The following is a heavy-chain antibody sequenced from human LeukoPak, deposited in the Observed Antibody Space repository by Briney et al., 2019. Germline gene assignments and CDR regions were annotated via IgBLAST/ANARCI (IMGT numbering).Heavy chain of an antibody. CDR3: ARGNYGSGSYLP. D-gene: IGHD3-10*01. V-gene: IGHV3-48*02. CDR1: GFTFSSKN. CDR2: ISSSGGAI. J-gene: IGHJ5*02. Sequence: SLTPSCALSGFTFSSKNMNCDRQAPRKGLEWVSFISSSGGAIYYAGSVKGRFTISRDNAKNSLYLEMNSLTDEDTAVYYCARGNYGSGSYLPWGQGTLVTVSS.